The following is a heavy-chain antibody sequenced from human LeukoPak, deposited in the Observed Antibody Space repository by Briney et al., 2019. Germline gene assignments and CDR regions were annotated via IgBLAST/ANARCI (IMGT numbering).Heavy chain of an antibody. D-gene: IGHD6-13*01. J-gene: IGHJ6*03. Sequence: PGGSLRLSCAASGFTFSGYSMNWVRQVPGKGLEWVSSISSGSYTYYAESVKGRFTISRDNAKNAVYLQMNSLRAEDTAVYYCAKEGGSSSWWAYYYYYMDVWGKGTTVTVSS. CDR3: AKEGGSSSWWAYYYYYMDV. CDR1: GFTFSGYS. V-gene: IGHV3-21*06. CDR2: ISSGSYT.